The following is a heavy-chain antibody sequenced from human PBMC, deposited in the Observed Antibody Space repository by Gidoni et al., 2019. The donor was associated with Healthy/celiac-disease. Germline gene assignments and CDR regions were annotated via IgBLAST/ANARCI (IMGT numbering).Heavy chain of an antibody. D-gene: IGHD2-15*01. Sequence: EVQLLESGGGLVQPGCSLRLSCPASGFTFRRYAMSWVRQAPGKGLEWVSAISGSGGSTYYADSVKGRFTISRDNSKNTLYLQMNSLRAEDTAVYYCAKLAVAATIAGVAFDIWGQGTMVTVSS. CDR2: ISGSGGST. V-gene: IGHV3-23*01. CDR3: AKLAVAATIAGVAFDI. J-gene: IGHJ3*02. CDR1: GFTFRRYA.